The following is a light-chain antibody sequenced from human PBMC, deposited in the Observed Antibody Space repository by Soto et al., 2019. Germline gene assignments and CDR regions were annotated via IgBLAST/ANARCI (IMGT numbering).Light chain of an antibody. J-gene: IGLJ1*01. CDR1: SSVVGSYNL. V-gene: IGLV2-23*01. CDR2: EDN. Sequence: QSVLTQPASVSGSPGQSITIPCTGTSSVVGSYNLVSWYQQHPGKAPKLIIYEDNKRPSGVSNRFSGSKSGNTASLTISGLQTEDEADYYCCSYADSSTYVFGTGTKVTVL. CDR3: CSYADSSTYV.